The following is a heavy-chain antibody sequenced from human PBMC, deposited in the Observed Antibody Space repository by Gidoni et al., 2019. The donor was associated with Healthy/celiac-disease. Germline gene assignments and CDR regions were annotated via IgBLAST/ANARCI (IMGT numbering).Heavy chain of an antibody. J-gene: IGHJ4*02. CDR3: ARDSSGDSSGYYYAGGEPH. V-gene: IGHV3-33*01. Sequence: QVQLVESGGGVVQPGRSLRLSCAASGFPFSSYGMHWVRQAPGKGLEWVAVIWYDGSNKYYADSVKGRFTISRDNSKNTLYLQMNSLRAEDTAVYYCARDSSGDSSGYYYAGGEPHWGQGTLVTVSS. CDR1: GFPFSSYG. D-gene: IGHD3-22*01. CDR2: IWYDGSNK.